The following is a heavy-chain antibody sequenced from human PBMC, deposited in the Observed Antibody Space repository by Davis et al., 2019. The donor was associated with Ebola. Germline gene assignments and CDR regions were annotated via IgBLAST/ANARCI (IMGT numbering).Heavy chain of an antibody. CDR2: INPNDGRT. Sequence: AASVKVSCKASGYTFTNYYMHWVRQAPGQGLEWMGMINPNDGRTIYAQKFQGRVTMTTDTSTSTAYMELRSLRSDDTAVYYCARDLAVAPPDYWGQGTLVTVSS. CDR1: GYTFTNYY. J-gene: IGHJ4*02. V-gene: IGHV1-46*01. D-gene: IGHD6-19*01. CDR3: ARDLAVAPPDY.